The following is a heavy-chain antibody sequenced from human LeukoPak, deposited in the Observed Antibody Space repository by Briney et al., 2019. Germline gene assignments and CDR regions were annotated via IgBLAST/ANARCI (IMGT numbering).Heavy chain of an antibody. D-gene: IGHD3-10*01. CDR2: INPNSGGT. V-gene: IGHV1-2*02. CDR1: VYTFTGYY. J-gene: IGHJ4*02. CDR3: ARVYYGSGTYPDY. Sequence: ASVNVSCKASVYTFTGYYMHWVRQAPGQGLEWMGWINPNSGGTNYAQKFQGRVTMTRDTSISTAYMELSRLRSDDTAVYYCARVYYGSGTYPDYWGQGTLVTVSS.